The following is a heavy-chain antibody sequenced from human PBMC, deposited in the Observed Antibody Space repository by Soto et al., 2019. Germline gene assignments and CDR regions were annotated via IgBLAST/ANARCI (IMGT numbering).Heavy chain of an antibody. J-gene: IGHJ2*01. D-gene: IGHD6-25*01. Sequence: GGSLRLSCAPSAFTFSIYPMSWVRQTPENGLEWVSTIVTTGDDTYYADSVRGRSTIFRDDSKNTLYLQMSSLRAEESAVYYCAKSRVDSGRGYFDLWGRGTLVTVSS. CDR3: AKSRVDSGRGYFDL. CDR1: AFTFSIYP. CDR2: IVTTGDDT. V-gene: IGHV3-23*01.